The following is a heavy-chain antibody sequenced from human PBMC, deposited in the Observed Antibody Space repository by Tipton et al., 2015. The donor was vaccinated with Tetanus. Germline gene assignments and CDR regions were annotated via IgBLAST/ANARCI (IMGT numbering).Heavy chain of an antibody. CDR2: IYYSGST. D-gene: IGHD2/OR15-2a*01. Sequence: TLSLTCTVSGGSISRSGYFWNWIRQRPGKGPEWIGYIYYSGSTYYNPSLKSRVSMSVDTSKNQFSLNLTSVTAADTAVYFCARANFDFPKKGPFDYWGQGTLVTVSS. CDR3: ARANFDFPKKGPFDY. J-gene: IGHJ4*02. CDR1: GGSISRSGYF. V-gene: IGHV4-31*03.